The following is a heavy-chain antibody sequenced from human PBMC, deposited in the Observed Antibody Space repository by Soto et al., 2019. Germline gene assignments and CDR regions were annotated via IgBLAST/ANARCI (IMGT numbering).Heavy chain of an antibody. D-gene: IGHD2-15*01. V-gene: IGHV5-10-1*01. J-gene: IGHJ6*02. Sequence: PGESLKISCKGSGYSFTSYWISWVRQMPGKGLEWMGRIDPSDSYTNYSPSFQGHVTISADKSISTAYLQWSRLKASDTAMYYCARKGVGGGSYYYYGMDVWGQGTKVTVS. CDR1: GYSFTSYW. CDR3: ARKGVGGGSYYYYGMDV. CDR2: IDPSDSYT.